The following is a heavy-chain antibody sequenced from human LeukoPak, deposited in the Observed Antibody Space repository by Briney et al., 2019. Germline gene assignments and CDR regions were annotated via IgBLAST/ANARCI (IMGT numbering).Heavy chain of an antibody. CDR1: GGSFSGYY. Sequence: SETLSLTCAVYGGSFSGYYWSWIRQVPVKGPEWIGEIDHSGRTNANSSLRSRVTMSVDMSKNQFSLRLNSVTAADTAVYYCARKSILTSGRKPYDYWDQGALVTVSS. V-gene: IGHV4-34*01. J-gene: IGHJ4*02. CDR2: IDHSGRT. D-gene: IGHD2-15*01. CDR3: ARKSILTSGRKPYDY.